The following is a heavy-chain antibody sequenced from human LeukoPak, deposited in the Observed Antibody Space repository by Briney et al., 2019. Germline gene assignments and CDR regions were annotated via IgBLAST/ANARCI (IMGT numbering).Heavy chain of an antibody. J-gene: IGHJ3*02. CDR3: ARDVRGAAQFSDAFHI. Sequence: SVKVSCKASGYTFTGYYMHWVRQAPGQGLEWMGGIIPIFGTANYAQKFQGRVTIIADKSTSTAYMDLSSLRSEDTAVYYCARDVRGAAQFSDAFHIWGQGTMVTVSS. V-gene: IGHV1-69*06. D-gene: IGHD6-13*01. CDR1: GYTFTGYY. CDR2: IIPIFGTA.